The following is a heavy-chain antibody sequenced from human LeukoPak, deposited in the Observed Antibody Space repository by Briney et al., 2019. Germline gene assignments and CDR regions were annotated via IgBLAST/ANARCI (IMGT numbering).Heavy chain of an antibody. CDR2: ISSSSSYI. V-gene: IGHV3-21*01. D-gene: IGHD3-22*01. J-gene: IGHJ6*03. CDR3: VRSYYYDSSGYPLYYYYYYMDV. Sequence: GGSLTLSCAASGFTFNSYSMNWVRQAPGKGLEWVSSISSSSSYIYYADSVKGRFTISRDNAKNSLYLQMNSLRAEDTAVYYCVRSYYYDSSGYPLYYYYYYMDVWGKGTTVTVSS. CDR1: GFTFNSYS.